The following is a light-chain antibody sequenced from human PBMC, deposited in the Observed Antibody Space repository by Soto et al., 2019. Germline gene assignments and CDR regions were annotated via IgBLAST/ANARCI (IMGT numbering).Light chain of an antibody. Sequence: DIQMTQSPSTLSGSVGDRVTITCRASQTISSWLAWYQQKPGKAPKLLIYKASTLKSGVPSRFSGSGSGTEFTLPSSSLQPDDFATYYCQQYSGYSGVTFGGGTQVVIK. CDR2: KAS. CDR1: QTISSW. V-gene: IGKV1-5*03. J-gene: IGKJ4*01. CDR3: QQYSGYSGVT.